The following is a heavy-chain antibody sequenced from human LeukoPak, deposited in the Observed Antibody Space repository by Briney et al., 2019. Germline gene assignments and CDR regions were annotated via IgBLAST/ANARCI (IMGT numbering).Heavy chain of an antibody. CDR2: SYTSGST. Sequence: SETLSLTRIASGGSISIGSYYWRWLPQPPERELECIGRSYTSGSTIFNPSLKSRVTISVDTSKNQITLKHSPATAADTAVYYCAGRTVVFDYWGQGTLVTVSS. D-gene: IGHD4-23*01. J-gene: IGHJ4*02. CDR1: GGSISIGSYY. V-gene: IGHV4-61*02. CDR3: AGRTVVFDY.